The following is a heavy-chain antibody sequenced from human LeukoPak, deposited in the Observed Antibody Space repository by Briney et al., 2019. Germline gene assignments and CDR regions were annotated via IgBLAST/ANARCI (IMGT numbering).Heavy chain of an antibody. CDR2: ISGSSSTI. CDR3: AKDKSGYDDVGPFDY. CDR1: GFTFGSYS. V-gene: IGHV3-48*01. J-gene: IGHJ4*02. D-gene: IGHD5-12*01. Sequence: GGSLRLSCAASGFTFGSYSMNWVRLAPGKGLQWVSYISGSSSTIYYADSVKGRFTISRDNSKNTLYLQMNSLRAEDTAVYYCAKDKSGYDDVGPFDYWGQGTLVTVSS.